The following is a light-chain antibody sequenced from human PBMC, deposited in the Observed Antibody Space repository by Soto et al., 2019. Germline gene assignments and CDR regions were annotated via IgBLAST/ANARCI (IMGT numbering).Light chain of an antibody. CDR3: LLYSGASGV. CDR2: DTH. V-gene: IGLV7-46*01. Sequence: QAVVTQESSLTVSPGGTVTLTCGSSTGAVTSGHYPYWFQQRPGQFPRTLIYDTHNKHSWTPARVSGSLRGGKAALTLSGAQHEDDAAYYCLLYSGASGVFGGGTKVTVL. CDR1: TGAVTSGHY. J-gene: IGLJ2*01.